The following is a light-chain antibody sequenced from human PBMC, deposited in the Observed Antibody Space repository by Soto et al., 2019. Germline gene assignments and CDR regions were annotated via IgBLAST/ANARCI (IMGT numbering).Light chain of an antibody. Sequence: DIQMTQSPSTLSASVGDRVTISCRASQSISSWLAWYQQKPGKAPKLLIYKASNLESGVPSRFSGSGSGTDFSLTIGSLQPDDFATYYCQQYSGFPLTFGGGTKVEIK. CDR2: KAS. CDR3: QQYSGFPLT. CDR1: QSISSW. J-gene: IGKJ4*01. V-gene: IGKV1-5*03.